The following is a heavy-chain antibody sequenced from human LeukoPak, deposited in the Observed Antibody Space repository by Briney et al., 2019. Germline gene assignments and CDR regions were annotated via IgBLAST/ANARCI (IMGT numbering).Heavy chain of an antibody. V-gene: IGHV4-4*02. D-gene: IGHD3-10*01. CDR3: ARHKGFFHGSGSYYYYMDV. Sequence: SGTLSLTCAVSGGSISSSNWWSWVRQPPGKGLEWIGEIYHSGSTNYNPSLKSRVTISVDTSKNQFSLKLSSVTAADTAVYYCARHKGFFHGSGSYYYYMDVWGKGTTVTVSS. J-gene: IGHJ6*03. CDR1: GGSISSSNW. CDR2: IYHSGST.